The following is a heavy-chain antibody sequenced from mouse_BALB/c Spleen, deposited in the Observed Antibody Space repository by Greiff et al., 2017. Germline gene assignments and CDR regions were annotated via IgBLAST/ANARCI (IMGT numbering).Heavy chain of an antibody. CDR1: GYSFTSYY. CDR2: IFPGSGNT. V-gene: IGHV1-66*01. CDR3: ARWDYAADY. J-gene: IGHJ2*01. D-gene: IGHD2-4*01. Sequence: QVQLKESGPELVKPGASVKISCKASGYSFTSYYIHWVKQRPGQGLEWIGWIFPGSGNTKYNEKFKGKATLTADTSSSTAYMQLSSLTSEDSAVYFCARWDYAADYWGQGTTLTVSS.